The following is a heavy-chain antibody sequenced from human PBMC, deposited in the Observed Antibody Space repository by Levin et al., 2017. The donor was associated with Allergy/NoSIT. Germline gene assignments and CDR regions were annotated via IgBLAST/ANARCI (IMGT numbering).Heavy chain of an antibody. V-gene: IGHV3-30*18. Sequence: GGSLRLSCAASGFTFSSYGMHWVRQAPGKGLEWVAVISYDGSNKYYADSVKGRFTISRDNSKNTLYLQMNSLRAEDTAVYYCAKDLCSGDCLNYFDYWGQGTLVTVSS. CDR2: ISYDGSNK. CDR3: AKDLCSGDCLNYFDY. J-gene: IGHJ4*02. CDR1: GFTFSSYG. D-gene: IGHD2-21*02.